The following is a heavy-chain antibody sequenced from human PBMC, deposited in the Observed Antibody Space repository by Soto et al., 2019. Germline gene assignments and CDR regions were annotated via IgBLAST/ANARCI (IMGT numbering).Heavy chain of an antibody. CDR2: IDPSDSQT. CDR3: ARQIYGSDTGPNFQYYFDS. J-gene: IGHJ4*02. Sequence: GESLKISCKGSGYSFAGYWITWVRQKPGKGLEWMGRIDPSDSQTYYSPSFRGHVTISVTKSITTVFLQWSSLRASDTAMYYCARQIYGSDTGPNFQYYFDSWGQGAPVTVSS. CDR1: GYSFAGYW. D-gene: IGHD5-18*01. V-gene: IGHV5-10-1*01.